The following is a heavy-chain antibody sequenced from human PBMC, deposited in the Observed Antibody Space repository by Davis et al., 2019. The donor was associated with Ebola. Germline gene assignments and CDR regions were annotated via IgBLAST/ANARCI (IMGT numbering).Heavy chain of an antibody. CDR2: IFSGGST. V-gene: IGHV3-53*04. D-gene: IGHD6-19*01. CDR1: GFTVSSNY. J-gene: IGHJ6*02. CDR3: AIYSSGWPVPPYYYGMDV. Sequence: GGSLRLSCAASGFTVSSNYMSWVRQAPGKGLEWVSVIFSGGSTYYADSVKGRFTISRHNSKNTLYLQMNSLRAEDTAVYYCAIYSSGWPVPPYYYGMDVWGQGTTVTVSS.